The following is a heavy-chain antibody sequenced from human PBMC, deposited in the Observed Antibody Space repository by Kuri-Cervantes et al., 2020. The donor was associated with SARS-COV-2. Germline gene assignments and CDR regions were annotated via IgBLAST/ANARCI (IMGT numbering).Heavy chain of an antibody. CDR2: IYYSGST. CDR1: GGSISSSSYY. Sequence: SETLSLTCTVSGGSISSSSYYWGWIRQPPGKGLEWIGSIYYSGSTYYNPSLKSRVTISVDTSKNQFSLKLSSVTAADTAVYYCARNFWSGSGVAYWGQGTLVTVSS. CDR3: ARNFWSGSGVAY. J-gene: IGHJ4*02. V-gene: IGHV4-39*01. D-gene: IGHD3-3*01.